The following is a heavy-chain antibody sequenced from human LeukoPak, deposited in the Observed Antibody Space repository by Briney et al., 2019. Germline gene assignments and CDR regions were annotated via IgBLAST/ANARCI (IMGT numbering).Heavy chain of an antibody. V-gene: IGHV4-34*01. J-gene: IGHJ4*02. D-gene: IGHD1-14*01. CDR2: INHSGST. CDR1: GGSFSGYY. CDR3: ARPQAELSFGFDY. Sequence: SETLSLTCAVYGGSFSGYYWSWIRQPPGKGLEWIGEINHSGSTNYNPSLKSRVTISVDTSKNQFSLKLSSVTAADTAVYYCARPQAELSFGFDYWGQGTLVTVSS.